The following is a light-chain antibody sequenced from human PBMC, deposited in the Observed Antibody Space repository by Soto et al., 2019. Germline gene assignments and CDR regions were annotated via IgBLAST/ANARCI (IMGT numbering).Light chain of an antibody. Sequence: QSVLTQPPSVSATPGQRVTISCSGRNSNIGGNSVNWYQQFPGTAPKLLIYRNDRRSSGVPDRFSGSKSGTSASLAISGLQSEDEADYYCSAWDDSPNGVVFGGGTKVTVL. CDR2: RND. CDR1: NSNIGGNS. V-gene: IGLV1-44*01. CDR3: SAWDDSPNGVV. J-gene: IGLJ3*02.